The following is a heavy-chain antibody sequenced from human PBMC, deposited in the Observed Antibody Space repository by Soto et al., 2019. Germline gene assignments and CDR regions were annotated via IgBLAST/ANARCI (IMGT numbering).Heavy chain of an antibody. CDR3: ARSDYTDLNFYAMDV. CDR2: IIPILGTP. CDR1: GGTFNSYA. J-gene: IGHJ6*02. D-gene: IGHD4-17*01. V-gene: IGHV1-69*06. Sequence: QVQLVQSGAEVKKPGSSGKVSCKASGGTFNSYAISWVRQAPGQGLDWMGGIIPILGTPQYAQRFQGRVTITADKSTDTVYLEVRSDDTAVYYCARSDYTDLNFYAMDVWGQGTPVTVSS.